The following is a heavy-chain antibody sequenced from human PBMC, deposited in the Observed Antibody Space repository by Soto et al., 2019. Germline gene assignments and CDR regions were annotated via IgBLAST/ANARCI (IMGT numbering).Heavy chain of an antibody. V-gene: IGHV2-5*02. CDR2: IYWDDDK. D-gene: IGHD3-10*01. Sequence: QITLKESGPTLVKPTQTLTLTCTFSGFSLSTSGVGVGWIRQPPGKALEWLALIYWDDDKRYSPSLKSRLTITKDXXKXQAXLTMTNMDPVDTATYYCAHSRYYYGSGSYPEYFQHWGQGTLVTVSS. CDR3: AHSRYYYGSGSYPEYFQH. CDR1: GFSLSTSGVG. J-gene: IGHJ1*01.